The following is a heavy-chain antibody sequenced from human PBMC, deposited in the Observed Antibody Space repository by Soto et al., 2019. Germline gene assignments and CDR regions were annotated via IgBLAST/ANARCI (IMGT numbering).Heavy chain of an antibody. CDR2: IYYSGST. Sequence: QVQLQESGPGLVKPSETLSLTCTVSGGSISSYYWSWIRQPPGKGLEWIGYIYYSGSTNYNPSLKSRVTISVDTSKNQFSLKLSSVTAADTAVYYCARGVWYSSSSPAFDIWGQGTMVTVSS. D-gene: IGHD6-6*01. J-gene: IGHJ3*02. V-gene: IGHV4-59*01. CDR1: GGSISSYY. CDR3: ARGVWYSSSSPAFDI.